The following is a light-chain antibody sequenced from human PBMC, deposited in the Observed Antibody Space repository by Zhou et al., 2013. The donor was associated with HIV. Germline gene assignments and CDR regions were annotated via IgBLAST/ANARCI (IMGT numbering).Light chain of an antibody. V-gene: IGKV1-39*01. Sequence: DIQMTQSPSSLSASVGDRVTITCRASQSITKFLNWYQQKPGKAPSLLISGVSTLQTGVPSRFSGSGSGTDFTLIITSLQPEDSATYYCQQSYSTPWTFGQGTKVELK. CDR3: QQSYSTPWT. CDR2: GVS. CDR1: QSITKF. J-gene: IGKJ1*01.